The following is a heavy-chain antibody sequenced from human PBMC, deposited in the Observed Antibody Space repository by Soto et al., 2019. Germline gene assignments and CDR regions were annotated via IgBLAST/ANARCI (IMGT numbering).Heavy chain of an antibody. V-gene: IGHV3-23*01. CDR3: ARPWDTAMVSTWNY. J-gene: IGHJ4*02. CDR1: GFTFSSYA. CDR2: VSIGGST. D-gene: IGHD5-18*01. Sequence: GGSLRLSCAASGFTFSSYAMGWVRQGPGKGLEWVAVVSIGGSTHYADSVRGRFTISRDNSKNTLSLQMNSLTAEDTAVYYCARPWDTAMVSTWNYWGQGTLVTVSS.